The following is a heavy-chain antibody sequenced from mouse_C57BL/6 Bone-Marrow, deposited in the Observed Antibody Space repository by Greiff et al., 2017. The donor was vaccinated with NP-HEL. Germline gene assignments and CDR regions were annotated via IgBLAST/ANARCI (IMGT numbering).Heavy chain of an antibody. CDR3: LFYYGRAWFAY. Sequence: VQLKQSGAELVRPGASVKLSCTASGFNIKDYYMHWVKQRPEQGLEWVGRIDPEDGDTEYAPKFQGKATMTADTSSNTAYLQLSSLTSEDTAVYYCLFYYGRAWFAYWGQGTLVTVSA. D-gene: IGHD1-1*01. V-gene: IGHV14-1*01. CDR2: IDPEDGDT. J-gene: IGHJ3*01. CDR1: GFNIKDYY.